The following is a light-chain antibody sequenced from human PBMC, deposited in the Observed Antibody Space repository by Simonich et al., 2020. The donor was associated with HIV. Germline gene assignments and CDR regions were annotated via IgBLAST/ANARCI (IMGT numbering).Light chain of an antibody. V-gene: IGKV3D-20*02. CDR1: QSVSSSY. J-gene: IGKJ3*01. CDR3: QQRSKWPPFT. Sequence: EIVLTQSPGTLSLSPGERATLSCRASQSVSSSYLAWYQQKPGLAPRLLIYDASNRATGIPDRFSGSGSGTHFTLTISRLEPEDFAVYYCQQRSKWPPFTFGPGTKVDIK. CDR2: DAS.